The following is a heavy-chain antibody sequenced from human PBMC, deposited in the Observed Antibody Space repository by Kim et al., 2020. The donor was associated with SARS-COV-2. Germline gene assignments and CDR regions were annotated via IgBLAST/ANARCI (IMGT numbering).Heavy chain of an antibody. D-gene: IGHD6-13*01. V-gene: IGHV3-33*01. Sequence: GGSLRLSCAASGFTFSSYGMHWVRQAPGKGLEWVAVIWYDGSNKYYADSVKGRFTISRDNSKNTLYLQMNSLRAEDTAVYYCARDGGIAAAGTSDYWGQGTLVTVAS. CDR1: GFTFSSYG. CDR2: IWYDGSNK. J-gene: IGHJ4*02. CDR3: ARDGGIAAAGTSDY.